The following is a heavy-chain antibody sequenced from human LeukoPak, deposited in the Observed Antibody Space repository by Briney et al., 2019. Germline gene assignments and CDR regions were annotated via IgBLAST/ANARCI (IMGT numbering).Heavy chain of an antibody. CDR3: ARDQGSFCFDP. V-gene: IGHV4-39*07. D-gene: IGHD1-26*01. J-gene: IGHJ5*02. CDR1: GGSISSSSYY. Sequence: ASETLSLTCTVSGGSISSSSYYWGWIRQPPGKGLEWIGSIYYSGSTYYNPSLKSRVTISVDTSKNQFSLKLSSVTAADTAVYYCARDQGSFCFDPWGQGTLVTVSS. CDR2: IYYSGST.